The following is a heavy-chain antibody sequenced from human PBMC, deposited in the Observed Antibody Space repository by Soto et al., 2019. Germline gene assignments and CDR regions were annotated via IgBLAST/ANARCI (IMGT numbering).Heavy chain of an antibody. D-gene: IGHD4-4*01. V-gene: IGHV1-3*01. Sequence: QVQLVQSGAEVKKPGASVKVSCKASGYTFTSYAMHWVRQAPGQRLEWMGWINAGNGNTKYSQKFQGRVTITRDTSASTAYMELSSLRSEDTAVYYCASSYSNSALIDYYSYGMDVWGQGTTVTVSS. J-gene: IGHJ6*02. CDR2: INAGNGNT. CDR3: ASSYSNSALIDYYSYGMDV. CDR1: GYTFTSYA.